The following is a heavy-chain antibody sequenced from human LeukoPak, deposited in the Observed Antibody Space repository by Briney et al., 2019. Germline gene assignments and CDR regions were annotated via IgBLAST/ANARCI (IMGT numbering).Heavy chain of an antibody. CDR1: GFTFSSYE. Sequence: GGSLRLTCAAPGFTFSSYEMNWVRQAPGKGLEWVSYISSSGSTIYYADSVKGRFTISRDNAKNSLYLQMNSLRAEDTAVYYCAELGITMIGGVWGKGTTVTISS. D-gene: IGHD3-10*02. CDR3: AELGITMIGGV. CDR2: ISSSGSTI. V-gene: IGHV3-48*03. J-gene: IGHJ6*04.